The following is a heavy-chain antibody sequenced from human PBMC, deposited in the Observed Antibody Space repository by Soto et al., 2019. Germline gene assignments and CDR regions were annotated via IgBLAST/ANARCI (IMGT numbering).Heavy chain of an antibody. D-gene: IGHD6-6*01. CDR2: INPSGGST. CDR1: GYTFTDYR. Sequence: QVQLVQSGVEVKKPGASVKVSRKASGYTFTDYRMIWVRQAPGQGLEWMGIINPSGGSTNYAPNFRGRVTLTRDSFTSTVYMELSNLRSEDTAVYYCARPAGRLANWFDPWGQGTLVTVSS. V-gene: IGHV1-46*01. J-gene: IGHJ5*02. CDR3: ARPAGRLANWFDP.